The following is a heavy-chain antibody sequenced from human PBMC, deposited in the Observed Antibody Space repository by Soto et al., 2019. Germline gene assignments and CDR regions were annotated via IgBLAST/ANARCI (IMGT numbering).Heavy chain of an antibody. Sequence: GGSLRLSCAASGFTFSSYSMNWVRQAPGKGLEWVSSISSSSSYIYYADSVKGRFTISRDNAKNSLYLQMNSLRAEDTAVYYCARGPLVAATPVVGYWGQGTLVTVSS. CDR1: GFTFSSYS. D-gene: IGHD2-15*01. CDR3: ARGPLVAATPVVGY. J-gene: IGHJ4*02. CDR2: ISSSSSYI. V-gene: IGHV3-21*01.